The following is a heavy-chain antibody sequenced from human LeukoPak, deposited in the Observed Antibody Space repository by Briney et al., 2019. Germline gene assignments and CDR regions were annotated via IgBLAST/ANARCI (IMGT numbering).Heavy chain of an antibody. J-gene: IGHJ4*02. CDR1: GGSISSYY. Sequence: SETLSLTCTVSGGSISSYYWSWIRQPPGKGLEWIGYTYYSGSTNYNPSLKSRVTISVDTSKNQFSLKLSSVTAADTAVYYCARYYGSGSYYKGFDYWGQGTLVTVSS. CDR3: ARYYGSGSYYKGFDY. V-gene: IGHV4-59*08. D-gene: IGHD3-10*01. CDR2: TYYSGST.